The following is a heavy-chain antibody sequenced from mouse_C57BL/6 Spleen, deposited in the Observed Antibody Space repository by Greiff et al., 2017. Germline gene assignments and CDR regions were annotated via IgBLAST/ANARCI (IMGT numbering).Heavy chain of an antibody. CDR2: IDPETGGT. CDR3: TRGGNHYAMDY. D-gene: IGHD2-1*01. Sequence: QVHVKQSGAELVRPGASVTLSCKASGYTFTDYEMHWVKQTPVHGLEWIGAIDPETGGTAYNQKFKGKAILTADKSSSTAYMELRSLTSEDSAVYYCTRGGNHYAMDYWGQGTSVTVSS. V-gene: IGHV1-15*01. J-gene: IGHJ4*01. CDR1: GYTFTDYE.